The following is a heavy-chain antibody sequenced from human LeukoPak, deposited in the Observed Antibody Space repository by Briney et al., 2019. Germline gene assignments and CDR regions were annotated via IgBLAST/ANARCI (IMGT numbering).Heavy chain of an antibody. CDR3: ARSLYNWNYANSGY. CDR1: GYTFTSYY. V-gene: IGHV1-46*01. J-gene: IGHJ4*02. Sequence: ASVKVSCKASGYTFTSYYMHWVRQAPGQGLEWMGIINPSGGSTSYAQKFQGRVTMTRDTSISTAYMELSRLRSDDTAVYYCARSLYNWNYANSGYWGQGTLVTVSS. CDR2: INPSGGST. D-gene: IGHD1-7*01.